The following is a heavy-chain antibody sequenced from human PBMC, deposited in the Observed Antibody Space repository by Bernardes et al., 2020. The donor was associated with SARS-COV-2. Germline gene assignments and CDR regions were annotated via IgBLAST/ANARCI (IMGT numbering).Heavy chain of an antibody. Sequence: GGSLRLSCAASGFTFSSYAMHWVRQAPGKGLEWVAVISYDGSNKYYADSVKGRFTISRDNSKNTLYLQMNSLRAEDTAVYYCASSEWFKDYYGMDVWGQGTTVTVSS. D-gene: IGHD3-3*01. CDR3: ASSEWFKDYYGMDV. CDR1: GFTFSSYA. V-gene: IGHV3-30-3*01. CDR2: ISYDGSNK. J-gene: IGHJ6*02.